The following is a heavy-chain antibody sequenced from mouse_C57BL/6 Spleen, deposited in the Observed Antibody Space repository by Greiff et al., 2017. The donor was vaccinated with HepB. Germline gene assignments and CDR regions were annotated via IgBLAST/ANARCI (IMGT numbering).Heavy chain of an antibody. Sequence: VQLQQSGPELVKPGASVKISCKASGYAFSSSWMNWVKQRPGKGLEWIGRIYPGDGDTNYNGKFKGKATLTADTSSSTAYMQLSSLTSEDSAVYFCAHSNYVNWYFDVWGTGTTVTVSS. CDR2: IYPGDGDT. CDR3: AHSNYVNWYFDV. V-gene: IGHV1-82*01. CDR1: GYAFSSSW. J-gene: IGHJ1*03. D-gene: IGHD2-5*01.